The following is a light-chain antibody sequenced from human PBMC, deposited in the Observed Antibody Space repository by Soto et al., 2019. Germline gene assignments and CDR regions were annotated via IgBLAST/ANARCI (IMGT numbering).Light chain of an antibody. V-gene: IGLV2-14*01. CDR1: SSDVGDYNY. J-gene: IGLJ3*02. CDR2: EVS. Sequence: QAVLTQPASVSASPGQSITISCAGTSSDVGDYNYVSWYQHHPGEAPKLIIYEVSNRPSGVSNRFSGSKSANAASLTISGLQAEDEAYYYCSSYTTTATPYWVFGGGTKLTVL. CDR3: SSYTTTATPYWV.